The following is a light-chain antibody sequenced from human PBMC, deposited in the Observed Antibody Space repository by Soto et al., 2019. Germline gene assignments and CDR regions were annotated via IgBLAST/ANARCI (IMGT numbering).Light chain of an antibody. CDR2: GNS. CDR1: SSNIGAGYD. Sequence: QSVLTQPPSVSGAPGQRVTISCAGSSSNIGAGYDVHWYQQLPGTAPKLLIYGNSNRPSGVPDRFSGSKSGTSASLAITGVQASDGGGYFCQSYDSSLSALVFGGGTKLTVL. CDR3: QSYDSSLSALV. V-gene: IGLV1-40*01. J-gene: IGLJ2*01.